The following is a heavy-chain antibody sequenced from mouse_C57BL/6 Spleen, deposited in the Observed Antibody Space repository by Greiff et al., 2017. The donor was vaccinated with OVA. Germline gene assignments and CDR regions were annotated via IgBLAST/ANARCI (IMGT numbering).Heavy chain of an antibody. Sequence: EVKLMESGGGLVKPGGSLKLSCAASGFTFSDYGMHWVRQAPEKGLEWVAYISSGSSTIYYADTVKGRFTISRDNAKNTLFLQMTSLRSEDTAMYYCARRSTMVTYYAMDYWGQGTSVTVSS. J-gene: IGHJ4*01. CDR2: ISSGSSTI. V-gene: IGHV5-17*01. CDR3: ARRSTMVTYYAMDY. D-gene: IGHD2-2*01. CDR1: GFTFSDYG.